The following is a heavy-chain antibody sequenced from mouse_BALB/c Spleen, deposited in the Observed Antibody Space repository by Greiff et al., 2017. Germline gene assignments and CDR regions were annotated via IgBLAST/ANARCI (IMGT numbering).Heavy chain of an antibody. V-gene: IGHV1-31*01. CDR2: INPYTGAT. CDR1: NYSFTGYY. J-gene: IGHJ3*01. CDR3: ATESDYRSRFAY. Sequence: EVKLQQSGPELVKPGASVKMSCKASNYSFTGYYMHWVQQSHVKSLEWIGRINPYTGATNYNQNFKDKASLTVDKSSSTAYMEFHSLTSEDSAVYYCATESDYRSRFAYWGQGTLVTVSA. D-gene: IGHD2-14*01.